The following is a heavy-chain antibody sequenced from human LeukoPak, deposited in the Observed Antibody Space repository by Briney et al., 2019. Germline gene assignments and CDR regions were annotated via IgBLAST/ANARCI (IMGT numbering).Heavy chain of an antibody. CDR3: ARNAAGIAVAGTGVYYYYGMDV. D-gene: IGHD6-19*01. CDR1: GGSISSSNW. V-gene: IGHV4-4*02. Sequence: SETLSLTCAVSGGSISSSNWWSWVRQPPGKGLEWIGEIYHSGSTNYNPSLKSRVTISVDKSKNQFSLKLSSLTAADTAVYYCARNAAGIAVAGTGVYYYYGMDVWGQGTTVTVSS. CDR2: IYHSGST. J-gene: IGHJ6*02.